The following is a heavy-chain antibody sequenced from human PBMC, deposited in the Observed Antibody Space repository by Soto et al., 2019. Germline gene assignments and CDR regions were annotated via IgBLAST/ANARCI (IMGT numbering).Heavy chain of an antibody. CDR1: GFAFYNYG. CDR3: AKHYGGSPGRYFHY. V-gene: IGHV3-23*01. D-gene: IGHD4-17*01. Sequence: PGGSLRLSCAASGFAFYNYGMSSVRQVPRKGLAWISVISDSGVTTYYADSVKGRFSISRDNSKNILFLQMSSLRADATAIYPCAKHYGGSPGRYFHYWGQGTLVTVSS. J-gene: IGHJ4*02. CDR2: ISDSGVTT.